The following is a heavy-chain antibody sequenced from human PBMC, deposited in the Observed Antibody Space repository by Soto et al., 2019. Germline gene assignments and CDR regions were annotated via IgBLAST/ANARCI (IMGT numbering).Heavy chain of an antibody. CDR1: GGSISSGDYF. J-gene: IGHJ4*02. Sequence: SETLSFTSTVSGGSISSGDYFCSWVRQNPGKGLEWVGYIRYTGNTYYNPSLEGRVTISVDTSKNQFSLRLNSVTAADTAVYYCARRRYCTSTTCLDFDYWGLRTLVTVSS. CDR3: ARRRYCTSTTCLDFDY. CDR2: IRYTGNT. V-gene: IGHV4-31*03. D-gene: IGHD2-2*01.